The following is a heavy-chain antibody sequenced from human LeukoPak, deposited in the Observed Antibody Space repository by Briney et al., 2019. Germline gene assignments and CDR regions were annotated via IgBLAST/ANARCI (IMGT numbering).Heavy chain of an antibody. V-gene: IGHV1-69*13. CDR3: AREYCGGDCYDYYFDY. CDR1: GGTFSSYA. Sequence: SVKVSCKASGGTFSSYAISWERQAPGQGLEWMGGIIPIFGTANYAQKFQGRVTITADESTSTAYMELSSLRSEDTAVYYCAREYCGGDCYDYYFDYWGQGTLVTVSS. J-gene: IGHJ4*02. CDR2: IIPIFGTA. D-gene: IGHD2-21*02.